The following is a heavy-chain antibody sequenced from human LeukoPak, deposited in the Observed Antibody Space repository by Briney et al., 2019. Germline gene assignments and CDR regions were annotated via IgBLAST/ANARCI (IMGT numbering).Heavy chain of an antibody. CDR3: ARDGDPYSGSLNWFDP. CDR1: GFTFSSYA. V-gene: IGHV3-30-3*01. Sequence: PGRSLRLSCAASGFTFSSYAMHWVRQAPGKGLEWVAVISYDGSNKYYADSVKGRFTISRDNSKNTLYLQMNSLRAEDTAVYYCARDGDPYSGSLNWFDPWGQGTLVTVSS. CDR2: ISYDGSNK. D-gene: IGHD1-26*01. J-gene: IGHJ5*02.